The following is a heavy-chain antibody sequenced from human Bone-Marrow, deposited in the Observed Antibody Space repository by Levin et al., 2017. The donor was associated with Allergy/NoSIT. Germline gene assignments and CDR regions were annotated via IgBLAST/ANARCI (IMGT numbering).Heavy chain of an antibody. D-gene: IGHD3-9*01. J-gene: IGHJ4*02. Sequence: ASVKVSCKASGWTFTGYYLHWVREAPGQGLEWMGWINPNSGGTDYAQNFQGRVTMTRETTISTVYMELSNLRSDDTAVYYCAIKSKDLLNGFGPWGQGTLVTVSS. CDR1: GWTFTGYY. V-gene: IGHV1-2*02. CDR2: INPNSGGT. CDR3: AIKSKDLLNGFGP.